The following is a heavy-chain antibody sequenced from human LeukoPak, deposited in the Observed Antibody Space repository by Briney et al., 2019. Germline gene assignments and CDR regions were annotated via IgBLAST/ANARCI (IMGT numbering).Heavy chain of an antibody. CDR1: GFTFDDSA. V-gene: IGHV3-53*01. CDR2: IYSDGST. J-gene: IGHJ3*02. D-gene: IGHD1-26*01. Sequence: GGSLRLSCTGSGFTFDDSAMSWFRQAPGKGLEWVSEIYSDGSTYYAASVKGRFSISRDNSKNTVYLQMNSLRAEDTAVYYCARELREHGVFDIWGQGTMVTVSS. CDR3: ARELREHGVFDI.